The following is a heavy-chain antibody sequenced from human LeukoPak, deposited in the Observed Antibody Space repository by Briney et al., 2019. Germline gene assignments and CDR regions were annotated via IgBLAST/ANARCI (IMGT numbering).Heavy chain of an antibody. Sequence: GGSLRLSCGVSGIAVNTNYLTWLRQAPGKGLEWVSVIYVDGTTYYTDSVRGRFTISRDNSKSTLYLQMNSLRLEETALYYCATSTSKKDFDYWGQGTLVTVSS. D-gene: IGHD2-2*01. CDR2: IYVDGTT. J-gene: IGHJ4*02. CDR3: ATSTSKKDFDY. CDR1: GIAVNTNY. V-gene: IGHV3-66*02.